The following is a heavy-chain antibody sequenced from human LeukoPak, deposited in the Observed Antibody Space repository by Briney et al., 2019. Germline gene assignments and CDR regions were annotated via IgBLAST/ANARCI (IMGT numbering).Heavy chain of an antibody. V-gene: IGHV3-23*01. J-gene: IGHJ4*02. CDR1: GFTFSSYA. CDR2: ISGSGGST. Sequence: GGSLRLYCAASGFTFSSYAMSWVRQAPGKGLEWVSAISGSGGSTYYADSVKGRFTISRDHSKNTLYLQMNSLRAEDTAVYYCAKSPTRELYSRYDYWGQGTLVTVSS. CDR3: AKSPTRELYSRYDY. D-gene: IGHD5-12*01.